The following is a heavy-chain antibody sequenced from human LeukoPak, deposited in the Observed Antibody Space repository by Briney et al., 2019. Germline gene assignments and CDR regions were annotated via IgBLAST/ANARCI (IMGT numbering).Heavy chain of an antibody. CDR3: ARVPPRRYYYDSSGYYDLVY. J-gene: IGHJ4*02. CDR2: ISAYNGNT. V-gene: IGHV1-18*01. Sequence: GASVKVSCKASGYTFTSYGISWVRQAPGQGLEWMGWISAYNGNTNYAQKLQGRVTMTTDTSTSTAYMELRSLRSDDTAVYYCARVPPRRYYYDSSGYYDLVYWGQGTLVTVSS. CDR1: GYTFTSYG. D-gene: IGHD3-22*01.